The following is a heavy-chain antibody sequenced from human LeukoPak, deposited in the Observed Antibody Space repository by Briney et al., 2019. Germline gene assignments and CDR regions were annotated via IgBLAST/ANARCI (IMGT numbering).Heavy chain of an antibody. J-gene: IGHJ4*02. V-gene: IGHV4-4*02. CDR3: ARVSRGNSVGGDY. Sequence: SETLSLTCAVSGGSISSSNWWSWVRQPPGKGLEWIVEIYHSGSTNYNPSLKSRVTISVDRSKNQFSLKLSSVTAADTAVYYCARVSRGNSVGGDYWGQGTLVTVSS. CDR1: GGSISSSNW. CDR2: IYHSGST. D-gene: IGHD4-23*01.